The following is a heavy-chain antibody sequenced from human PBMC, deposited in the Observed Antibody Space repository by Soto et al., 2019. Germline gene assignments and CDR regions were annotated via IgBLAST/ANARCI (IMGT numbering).Heavy chain of an antibody. J-gene: IGHJ4*02. CDR3: AAGAGPFDY. CDR2: ISSDGTTT. V-gene: IGHV3-74*01. D-gene: IGHD6-19*01. Sequence: PGGSLRLSCAASGFTFSNYWMHWVRQAPGKGLVWVSRISSDGTTTTYADSVKGRFTISRDNAKNTLYLQMNSLRAGDTAVYYCAAGAGPFDYWGQGALVTVSS. CDR1: GFTFSNYW.